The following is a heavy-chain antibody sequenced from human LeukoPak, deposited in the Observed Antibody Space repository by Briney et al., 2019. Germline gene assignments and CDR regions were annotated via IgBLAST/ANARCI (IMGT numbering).Heavy chain of an antibody. CDR2: IKTKTDGGTT. J-gene: IGHJ4*02. CDR1: GFTLNNAW. Sequence: GGSLRLSCAASGFTLNNAWMSWVRQAPGKGLEWGGRIKTKTDGGTTDYAAPVKCRFTISRDDSENTLFLQMSGLKPEDTAVYYCTTGPRSSGRGFDNWGQGTLVTVSS. CDR3: TTGPRSSGRGFDN. D-gene: IGHD6-19*01. V-gene: IGHV3-15*01.